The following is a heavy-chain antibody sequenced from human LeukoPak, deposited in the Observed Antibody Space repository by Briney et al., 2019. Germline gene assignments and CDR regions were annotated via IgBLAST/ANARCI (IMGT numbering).Heavy chain of an antibody. Sequence: GGSLRLSCAASGFTFSSYGMHWVRQAPGKGLEWVAVISYDGSNKYYADSVKGRFTISRDNSKNTLYLQMNSLRAEDTAVYYCANPYYCGGDCYSSGGAFDIWGQGTMVTVSS. J-gene: IGHJ3*02. D-gene: IGHD2-21*02. CDR1: GFTFSSYG. CDR3: ANPYYCGGDCYSSGGAFDI. CDR2: ISYDGSNK. V-gene: IGHV3-30*18.